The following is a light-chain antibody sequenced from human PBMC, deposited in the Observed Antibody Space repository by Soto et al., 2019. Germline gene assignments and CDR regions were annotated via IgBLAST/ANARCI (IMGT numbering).Light chain of an antibody. CDR2: EGS. CDR1: SSDIGSYNL. Sequence: QSALTQPASVSGSPAQSITISCTGTSSDIGSYNLVSWYQQHPGKAPKLMIYEGSERPSGVSIRFSGSKSGNTASLTISGLQAEDEAEYYCCSYAGSSTVYVFGTGTKVTVL. V-gene: IGLV2-23*01. CDR3: CSYAGSSTVYV. J-gene: IGLJ1*01.